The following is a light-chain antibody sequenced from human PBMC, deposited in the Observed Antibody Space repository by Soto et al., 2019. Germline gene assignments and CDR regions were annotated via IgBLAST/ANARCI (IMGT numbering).Light chain of an antibody. CDR1: QSVSSSY. J-gene: IGKJ4*01. Sequence: DIVLTQSPGTLSLSLGERATLSCRASQSVSSSYLAWYQQKPGQAPRLLIYGASSRATGIPDRFSGSGSGTDFTLTISRLEPEDFAVYYCQQYGSSRGLTFGGGTKVDIK. CDR2: GAS. V-gene: IGKV3-20*01. CDR3: QQYGSSRGLT.